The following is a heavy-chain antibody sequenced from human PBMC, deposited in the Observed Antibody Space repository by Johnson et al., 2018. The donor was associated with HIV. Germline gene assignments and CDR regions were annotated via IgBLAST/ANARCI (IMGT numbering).Heavy chain of an antibody. D-gene: IGHD1-26*01. J-gene: IGHJ3*02. CDR1: GFTFSDFY. Sequence: VRLVESGGDLVKPGGSLRLSCTASGFTFSDFYMSWIRQAPGKGLEWVSYISTSGSNIYYADSVRGRFTISRDNAKNSLYLQMNFLRPEDTAVYYCARFMGSTWSDASDIWGQGTMVIVSS. CDR3: ARFMGSTWSDASDI. V-gene: IGHV3-11*04. CDR2: ISTSGSNI.